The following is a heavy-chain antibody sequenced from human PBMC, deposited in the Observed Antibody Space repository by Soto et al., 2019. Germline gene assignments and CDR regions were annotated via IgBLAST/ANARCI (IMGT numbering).Heavy chain of an antibody. Sequence: QLQLQESGSGLVKPSQTLSLTCAVSGGSISSGGYSWSWIRQPPGKGLEWIGYIYHSGSTYYADSVKGRFTISRDNSKNTLYLQMNSLRAEDTAVYYCAKRGLYGSGSYYNPMYYWGQGTLVTVSS. D-gene: IGHD3-10*01. CDR2: IYHSGST. CDR1: GGSISSGGYS. J-gene: IGHJ4*02. V-gene: IGHV4-30-2*01. CDR3: AKRGLYGSGSYYNPMYY.